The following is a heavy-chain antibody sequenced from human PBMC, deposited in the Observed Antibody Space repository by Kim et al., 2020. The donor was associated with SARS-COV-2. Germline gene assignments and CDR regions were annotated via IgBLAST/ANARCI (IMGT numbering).Heavy chain of an antibody. Sequence: GGSLRLSCAASGFTFSRYSMNWVRQAPGKGLEWVSYISSSSTTIYYADSVKGRFTIYRDNAKNSLYLQMNSLRDEDTAVYYCAREAQVWLEYNWFDPWGQGTLVTVSS. J-gene: IGHJ5*02. CDR3: AREAQVWLEYNWFDP. V-gene: IGHV3-48*02. CDR1: GFTFSRYS. CDR2: ISSSSTTI. D-gene: IGHD5-18*01.